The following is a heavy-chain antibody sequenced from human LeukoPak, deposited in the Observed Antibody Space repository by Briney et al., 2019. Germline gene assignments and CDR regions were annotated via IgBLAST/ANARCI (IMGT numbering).Heavy chain of an antibody. CDR2: IADDRNDK. CDR1: GFTFSSYP. Sequence: GGSLRLSCAASGFTFSSYPIHWVRQAPAKGLEWEAVIADDRNDKRYADSVKGRFTISRDNSKNTVYLQMSSLRTGDTAVYYCARHHAVAAAVYFFDYWGQGTLVTVSS. V-gene: IGHV3-30-3*01. D-gene: IGHD6-13*01. J-gene: IGHJ4*02. CDR3: ARHHAVAAAVYFFDY.